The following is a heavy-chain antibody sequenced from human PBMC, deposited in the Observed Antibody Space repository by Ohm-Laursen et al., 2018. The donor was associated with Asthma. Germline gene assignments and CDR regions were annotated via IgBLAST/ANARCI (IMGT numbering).Heavy chain of an antibody. V-gene: IGHV1-69*01. CDR3: ARNTYYYDSSGLALDY. Sequence: SSVKVSCKASGGTFSSYAISWVRQAPGQGLEWMGGIIPIFGTANYAQKFQGRVTITADESTSTAYMELSSLRSEDAAVYYCARNTYYYDSSGLALDYWGQGTLVTVSS. CDR2: IIPIFGTA. CDR1: GGTFSSYA. J-gene: IGHJ4*02. D-gene: IGHD3-22*01.